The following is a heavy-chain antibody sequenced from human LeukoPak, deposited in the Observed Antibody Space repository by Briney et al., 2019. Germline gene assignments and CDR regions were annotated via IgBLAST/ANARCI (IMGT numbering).Heavy chain of an antibody. J-gene: IGHJ4*02. CDR3: AKGAALGYFDY. CDR1: GGTFSSYA. CDR2: ISYDGSNK. Sequence: SCKASGGTFSSYAMHWVRQAPGKGLEWVAVISYDGSNKYYADSVKGRFTISRDNSKNTLYLQMNSLRAEDTAVYYCAKGAALGYFDYWGQGTLVTVSS. D-gene: IGHD3-10*01. V-gene: IGHV3-30-3*02.